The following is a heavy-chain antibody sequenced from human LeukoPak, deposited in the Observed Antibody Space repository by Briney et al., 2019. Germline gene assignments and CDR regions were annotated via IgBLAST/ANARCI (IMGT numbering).Heavy chain of an antibody. D-gene: IGHD3-22*01. J-gene: IGHJ4*02. CDR1: GFTFSSYA. CDR3: AKDLHDNYDSSGYSFDY. V-gene: IGHV3-23*01. Sequence: PGGSLRLSCAASGFTFSSYAMSWVRQAPGKGLEWVSAISGSGGSTYYADSVKGRFTISRDNSKNTLYLQMNSLRAEDTAVYYCAKDLHDNYDSSGYSFDYWGQGTLVTVSS. CDR2: ISGSGGST.